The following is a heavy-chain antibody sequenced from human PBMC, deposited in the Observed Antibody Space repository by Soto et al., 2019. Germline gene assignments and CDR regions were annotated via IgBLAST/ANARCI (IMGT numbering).Heavy chain of an antibody. J-gene: IGHJ4*02. Sequence: PGGSLRLSCAASGFIFSSYAMHWVRQAPGKGLEWVAVISFDGSYKYYADSVKGRFTISRDNAKNSLYLQMNSLRDEDTAVYYCARDAGYSYGHFDYWGQGTLVTVSS. CDR1: GFIFSSYA. D-gene: IGHD5-18*01. CDR2: ISFDGSYK. V-gene: IGHV3-30-3*01. CDR3: ARDAGYSYGHFDY.